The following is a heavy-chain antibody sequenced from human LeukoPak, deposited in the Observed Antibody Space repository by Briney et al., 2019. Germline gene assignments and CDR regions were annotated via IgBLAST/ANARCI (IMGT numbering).Heavy chain of an antibody. CDR1: AYTFTGYY. J-gene: IGHJ4*02. D-gene: IGHD3-10*01. CDR2: INPNSGDT. CDR3: ARAYGSGSYSDQYYFDY. V-gene: IGHV1-2*02. Sequence: ASVKVSCKASAYTFTGYYMHWVRQAPGQGLEWMGWINPNSGDTHYAEKFQGRVTMTRDTSISTAYMELSRLRSDDTAVYYCARAYGSGSYSDQYYFDYWGQGTLVPVSS.